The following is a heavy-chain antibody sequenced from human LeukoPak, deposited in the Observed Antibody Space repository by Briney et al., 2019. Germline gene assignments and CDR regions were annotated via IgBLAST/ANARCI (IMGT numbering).Heavy chain of an antibody. V-gene: IGHV3-9*01. CDR2: ISWNSGSI. J-gene: IGHJ5*02. D-gene: IGHD5-12*01. Sequence: GGSLRLSCAASGFTFSNYWMHWVRQAPGKGLEWVSGISWNSGSIGYADSVKGRFTISRDNAKNSLYLQMNSLRAEDTAVYYWARDLDILAKIGAWGQGTLVTVSS. CDR3: ARDLDILAKIGA. CDR1: GFTFSNYW.